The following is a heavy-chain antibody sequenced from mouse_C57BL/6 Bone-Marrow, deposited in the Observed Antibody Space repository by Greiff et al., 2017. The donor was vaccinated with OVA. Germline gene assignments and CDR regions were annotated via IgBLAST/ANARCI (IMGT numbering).Heavy chain of an antibody. CDR2: IDPENGDT. CDR3: TTSDGWAY. D-gene: IGHD2-3*01. V-gene: IGHV14-4*01. CDR1: GFNIKDDY. Sequence: EVMLVESGAELVRPGASVKLSCTASGFNIKDDYMHWVKQRPEQGLEWIGWIDPENGDTEYASKFQGKATITADTSSNTAYLQLSSLTSEDTAVYYCTTSDGWAYWGQGTLVTVSA. J-gene: IGHJ3*01.